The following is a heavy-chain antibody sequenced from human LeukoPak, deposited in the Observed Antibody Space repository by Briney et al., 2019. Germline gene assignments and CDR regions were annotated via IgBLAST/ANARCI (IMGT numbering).Heavy chain of an antibody. D-gene: IGHD3-3*01. Sequence: SVKVSCKASGGAFSSYTISWVRQAPGQGLEWMGRIIPILGIANYAQKFQGRVTITADKSTSTAYMELSSLRSEDTAVYYCARQGSGYYHFDYWGQGTLVTVSS. CDR1: GGAFSSYT. V-gene: IGHV1-69*02. CDR3: ARQGSGYYHFDY. CDR2: IIPILGIA. J-gene: IGHJ4*02.